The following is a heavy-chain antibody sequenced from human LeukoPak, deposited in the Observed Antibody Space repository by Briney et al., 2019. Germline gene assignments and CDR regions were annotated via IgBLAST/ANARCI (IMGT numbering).Heavy chain of an antibody. J-gene: IGHJ3*02. CDR1: GGSISSGDYY. D-gene: IGHD3-22*01. CDR3: ARESRLHDSSDAFDI. CDR2: IYYSGST. Sequence: PSQTLSLTCTVSGGSISSGDYYWSWIRQPPGKGLEWIGYIYYSGSTYYNPSLKSRVTISVDMSKNQFSLKLSSVTAADTAVYYCARESRLHDSSDAFDIWGQGTMVTVSS. V-gene: IGHV4-30-4*08.